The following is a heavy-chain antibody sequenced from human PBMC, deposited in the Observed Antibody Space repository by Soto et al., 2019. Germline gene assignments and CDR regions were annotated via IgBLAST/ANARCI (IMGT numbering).Heavy chain of an antibody. CDR1: GFTFSSYA. CDR2: ISGSGGST. D-gene: IGHD3-22*01. CDR3: AKASFPYYYDSSGYSFDY. V-gene: IGHV3-23*01. J-gene: IGHJ4*02. Sequence: GGSLRLSCAASGFTFSSYAMSWVRQALGKGLEWVSAISGSGGSTYYADSVKGRFTISRDNSKNTLYLQMNSLRAEDTAVYYCAKASFPYYYDSSGYSFDYRGQGTLVTVSS.